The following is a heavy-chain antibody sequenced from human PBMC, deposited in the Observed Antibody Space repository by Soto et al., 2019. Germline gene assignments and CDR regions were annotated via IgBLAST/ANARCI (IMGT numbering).Heavy chain of an antibody. CDR3: AKVFYYYARSAYYYFDY. CDR2: ISGSGSTI. V-gene: IGHV3-23*01. Sequence: PGGSLRLSCAASGFTFSSYAVSWVRQAPGEGPEWISSISGSGSTIYYADSVKGRFTISRDNSKNTLYLQMSSLRAEDTAVYYCAKVFYYYARSAYYYFDYWGQGPLVTVSS. CDR1: GFTFSSYA. J-gene: IGHJ4*02. D-gene: IGHD3-22*01.